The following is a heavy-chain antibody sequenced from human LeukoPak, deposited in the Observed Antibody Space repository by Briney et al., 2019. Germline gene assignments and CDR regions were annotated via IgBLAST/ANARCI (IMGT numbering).Heavy chain of an antibody. V-gene: IGHV1-46*01. CDR1: GYTFTGYY. Sequence: ASVKVSCKTSGYTFTGYYMHWVRQAPGQGLEWMGIINPSGGSTSYAQKFQGRVTMTRDTSTSTVYMELSSLRSEDTAVYYCARDVVVVPAASNWFDPWGQGTLVTVSS. J-gene: IGHJ5*02. CDR2: INPSGGST. CDR3: ARDVVVVPAASNWFDP. D-gene: IGHD2-2*01.